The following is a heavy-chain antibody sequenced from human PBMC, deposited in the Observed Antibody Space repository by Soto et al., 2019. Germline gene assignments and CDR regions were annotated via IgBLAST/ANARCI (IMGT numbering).Heavy chain of an antibody. J-gene: IGHJ4*02. V-gene: IGHV4-31*03. CDR2: INHSGST. CDR3: ARDLGCSGGSCYSRIRSFDY. D-gene: IGHD2-15*01. Sequence: LSLTCTVSGGSISSGGYYWSWIRQHPGKGLEWIGEINHSGSTNYNPSLKSRVTISVDTSKNQFSLKLSSVTAADTAVYYCARDLGCSGGSCYSRIRSFDYRGQGTLVTVSS. CDR1: GGSISSGGYY.